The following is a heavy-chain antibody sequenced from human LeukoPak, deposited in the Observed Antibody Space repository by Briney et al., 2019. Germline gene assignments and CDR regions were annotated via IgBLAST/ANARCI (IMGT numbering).Heavy chain of an antibody. J-gene: IGHJ4*02. D-gene: IGHD2-2*01. CDR2: IIPIFGTA. CDR3: AVLGDIVVVPAAHFDY. V-gene: IGHV1-69*05. CDR1: GGTFSSYA. Sequence: GSSVKVSCKASGGTFSSYAISWVRQAPGQGLEWMGGIIPIFGTANYAQKFQGRVTITTDESTSTAYMELSSLRSEDTAVYYCAVLGDIVVVPAAHFDYWGQGTLVTVSS.